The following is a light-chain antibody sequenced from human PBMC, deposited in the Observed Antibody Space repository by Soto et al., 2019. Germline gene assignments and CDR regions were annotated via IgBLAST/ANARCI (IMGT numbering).Light chain of an antibody. CDR3: QHYLTWPLT. CDR1: QGVGST. CDR2: DAS. J-gene: IGKJ4*01. V-gene: IGKV3-15*01. Sequence: ELGLTQSPATLSLSPGERATLSCRASQGVGSTLAWYQQEPGRAPRLLIYDASTRATGIPARFSGAGSGTEFTLTISGLQSDDFAVYYCQHYLTWPLTFGGGTRVEI.